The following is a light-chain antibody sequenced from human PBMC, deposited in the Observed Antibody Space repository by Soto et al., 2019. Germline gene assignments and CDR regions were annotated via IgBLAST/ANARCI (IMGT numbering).Light chain of an antibody. Sequence: DIQMTQSPSSVSASVGDRVTISCRASEDINSCLAWYQQKPGNAPKLLIYAAFILQSGVPSRFSGYGSGTDFTLSISSLQPEDFATYYCQQADSFPLTFGQGTRVEIK. CDR2: AAF. CDR3: QQADSFPLT. CDR1: EDINSC. V-gene: IGKV1-12*01. J-gene: IGKJ5*01.